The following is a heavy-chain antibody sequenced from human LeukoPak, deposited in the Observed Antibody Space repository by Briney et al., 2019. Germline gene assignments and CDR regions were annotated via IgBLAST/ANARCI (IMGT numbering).Heavy chain of an antibody. Sequence: PGGSLRLSCAASGLTFSSNWRSWVRQAPGKGLEWVANIMQEGSDKYYVVSVKGRFTISRDNAKNSLYLQMNSLRAEDTAVYYCASLRGSGNYWGQGTLVTVSS. CDR3: ASLRGSGNY. J-gene: IGHJ4*02. CDR2: IMQEGSDK. V-gene: IGHV3-7*01. CDR1: GLTFSSNW. D-gene: IGHD3-10*01.